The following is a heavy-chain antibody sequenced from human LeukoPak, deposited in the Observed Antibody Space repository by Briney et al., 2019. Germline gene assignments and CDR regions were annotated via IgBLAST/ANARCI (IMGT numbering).Heavy chain of an antibody. Sequence: GGSLRLSCAASGFAFNTFAMSWVRQAPGKGLEWVSTVYYSGGDTYSADSVKGRFTTSRDKSKNTLYLQMNSLRAEDTAVYYCSKQVDFDPADALDVWGQGTMVTVSS. CDR1: GFAFNTFA. CDR3: SKQVDFDPADALDV. CDR2: VYYSGGDT. V-gene: IGHV3-23*01. D-gene: IGHD3-9*01. J-gene: IGHJ3*01.